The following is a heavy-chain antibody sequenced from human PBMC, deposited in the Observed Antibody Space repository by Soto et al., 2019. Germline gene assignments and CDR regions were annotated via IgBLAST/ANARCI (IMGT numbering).Heavy chain of an antibody. J-gene: IGHJ4*02. CDR1: GDSMSGFY. CDR3: ARFRRNYFDY. D-gene: IGHD3-10*01. V-gene: IGHV4-59*01. CDR2: INYVGRTS. Sequence: SETLSLTCTVSGDSMSGFYWSWIRQTPGKGLEWIGYINYVGRTSYYSPSLQSRVTISLDSSKNQFSLILSSVTAADTAVYFCARFRRNYFDYWGQGTQGTVSA.